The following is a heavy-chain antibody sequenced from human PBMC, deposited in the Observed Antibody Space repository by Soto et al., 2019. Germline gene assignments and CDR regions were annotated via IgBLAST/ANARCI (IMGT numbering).Heavy chain of an antibody. V-gene: IGHV4-31*03. Sequence: SETLSLTCSVSGDSLSRIDYYWTWIRQHPEKGLEWIGNIYFRGNTYYSPSLESRLTISVDTSKNQFSLKLTSVTAADTAVYYCAREGGSYDSGGYLIRGAFDIWGQGTMVTVSS. D-gene: IGHD3-22*01. CDR2: IYFRGNT. CDR3: AREGGSYDSGGYLIRGAFDI. J-gene: IGHJ3*02. CDR1: GDSLSRIDYY.